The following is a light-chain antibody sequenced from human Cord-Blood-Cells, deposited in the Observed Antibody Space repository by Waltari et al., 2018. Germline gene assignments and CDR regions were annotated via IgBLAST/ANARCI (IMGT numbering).Light chain of an antibody. V-gene: IGLV2-14*01. CDR3: SSYTSSSTGV. CDR1: SSDVGGSNF. J-gene: IGLJ1*01. Sequence: QSALTQPASVSGSPGPSLTISCTGTSSDVGGSNFVSWYQQHPGKAPKLMIYDGSNRPSGVSNRFSGSKSGNTASLTISGLQAEDEADYYCSSYTSSSTGVFGTGTKVTVL. CDR2: DGS.